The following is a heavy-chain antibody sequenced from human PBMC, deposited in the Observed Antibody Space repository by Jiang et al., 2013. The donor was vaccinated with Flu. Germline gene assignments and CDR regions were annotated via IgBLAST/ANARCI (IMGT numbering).Heavy chain of an antibody. D-gene: IGHD5-24*01. CDR2: IHAGYSDI. CDR1: GNRFLDYW. V-gene: IGHV5-51*01. J-gene: IGHJ4*02. CDR3: ALAIDGNFYFDY. Sequence: QLVESGAEVKKAGESLKISCEGSGNRFLDYWIGWVRQTPGEGLEWMGIIHAGYSDIKYSPSFQGQVTLSADRSINTAYLQWSTLQASDTAMYYCALAIDGNFYFDYWGQGTLVTVSS.